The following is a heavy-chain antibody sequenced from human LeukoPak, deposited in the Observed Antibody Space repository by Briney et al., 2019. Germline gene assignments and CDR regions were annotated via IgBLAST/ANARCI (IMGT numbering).Heavy chain of an antibody. Sequence: GASVKVPCKASGYTFTGYYMHWVRQAPGQGLEWMGWINPNSGGTNYAQKFQGRVTMTRDTSISTAYMELSRLRSDDTAVYYCARVVVTRTSRFDYWGQGTLVTVSS. V-gene: IGHV1-2*02. CDR1: GYTFTGYY. CDR3: ARVVVTRTSRFDY. D-gene: IGHD4-23*01. J-gene: IGHJ4*02. CDR2: INPNSGGT.